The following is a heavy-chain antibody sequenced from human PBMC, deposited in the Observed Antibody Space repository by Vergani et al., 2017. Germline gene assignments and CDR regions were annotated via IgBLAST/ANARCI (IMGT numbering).Heavy chain of an antibody. D-gene: IGHD4/OR15-4a*01. CDR1: GFALNRHA. CDR3: VRDRCLCAGGRCCTEAWDY. CDR2: ISFDGTNE. Sequence: QVQLVESGGGVVQPGTSLRLSCVVSGFALNRHAMYWVRQAPGKGLEWVVGISFDGTNEYYPDLVKGRFTISRDIAKNTLYLQVRSLRLEDTGVYHCVRDRCLCAGGRCCTEAWDYWGQGTPVTVSS. J-gene: IGHJ4*02. V-gene: IGHV3-30-3*01.